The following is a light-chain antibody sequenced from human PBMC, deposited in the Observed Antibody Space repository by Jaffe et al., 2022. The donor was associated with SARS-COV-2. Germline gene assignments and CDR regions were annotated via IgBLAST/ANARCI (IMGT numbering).Light chain of an antibody. CDR2: EVT. Sequence: QSALTQPPSASGSPGQSVTISCTGASGDIGYYNFVSWYQQHPGKAPKLMIYEVTKRPSGVPDRFSGSKSANTASLTVSGLQAEDEADYYCSSYAGSDNLVFGGGTKLTVL. CDR3: SSYAGSDNLV. V-gene: IGLV2-8*01. CDR1: SGDIGYYNF. J-gene: IGLJ2*01.